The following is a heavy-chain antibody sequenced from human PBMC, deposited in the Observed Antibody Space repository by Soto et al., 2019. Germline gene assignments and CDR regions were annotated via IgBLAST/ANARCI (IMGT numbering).Heavy chain of an antibody. Sequence: PGGSLRLSCAASGFSLSPYWMHWVRQVPGRGLEWVARLSSDGFGAAYADSVKGRFFISRDIARNTLSLQMNSLRVDDTAVYYCARDLGGPDYWGRGTSVTVSS. CDR2: LSSDGFGA. V-gene: IGHV3-74*03. J-gene: IGHJ4*02. CDR3: ARDLGGPDY. D-gene: IGHD3-16*01. CDR1: GFSLSPYW.